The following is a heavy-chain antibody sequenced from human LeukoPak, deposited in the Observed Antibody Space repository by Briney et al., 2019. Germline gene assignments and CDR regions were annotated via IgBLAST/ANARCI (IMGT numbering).Heavy chain of an antibody. CDR2: IDTAGDT. CDR3: ARGMGATTQSLFDQ. Sequence: GGSLRLSCAASGFTFSSYDMHWVRQATGKGLEWVSGIDTAGDTYYPGSVKGRFTISRENAKKSLYLQMNSLRAGDTAVYYCARGMGATTQSLFDQWGQGTLVTVSS. CDR1: GFTFSSYD. D-gene: IGHD1-26*01. V-gene: IGHV3-13*04. J-gene: IGHJ4*02.